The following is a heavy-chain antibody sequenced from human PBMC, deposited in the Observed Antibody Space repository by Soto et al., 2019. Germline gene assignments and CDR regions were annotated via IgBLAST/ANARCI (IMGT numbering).Heavy chain of an antibody. J-gene: IGHJ6*02. CDR2: IIPIFDTA. V-gene: IGHV1-69*13. CDR3: ARAVYASSSTYYYGLDV. Sequence: SVKVSCKASGGTFSSYAITWVRQAPGQGLEWMGGIIPIFDTANYAQIFQGRVTISADESTSTAYMELSSLRSEDTAVYFCARAVYASSSTYYYGLDVWGQGTKVTVYS. CDR1: GGTFSSYA. D-gene: IGHD6-6*01.